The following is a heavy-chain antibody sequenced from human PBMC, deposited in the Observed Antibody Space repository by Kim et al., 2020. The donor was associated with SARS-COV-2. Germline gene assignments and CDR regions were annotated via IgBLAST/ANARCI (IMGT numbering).Heavy chain of an antibody. CDR3: ARKREGMDV. J-gene: IGHJ6*03. Sequence: NGNTKDSQKFQGRVTITRDTSAGTAYMELSSLRSEDTAVYYCARKREGMDVWGKGTTVTVSS. V-gene: IGHV1-3*01. CDR2: NGNT.